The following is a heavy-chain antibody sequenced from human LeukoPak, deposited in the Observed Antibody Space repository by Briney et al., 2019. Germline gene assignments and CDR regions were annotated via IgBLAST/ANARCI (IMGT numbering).Heavy chain of an antibody. CDR3: SRDGGEGGNSAFDI. CDR2: IRKGANSYTT. CDR1: GFTFSDYI. J-gene: IGHJ3*02. Sequence: GGSLRLSCAASGFTFSDYILDWVRQAPGKGLEWVGRIRKGANSYTTEYAASVKGRFTISRDDSKNSLYLHMNSLKTEDTAVYHCSRDGGEGGNSAFDIWGQGTMVTVSS. V-gene: IGHV3-72*01. D-gene: IGHD3-16*01.